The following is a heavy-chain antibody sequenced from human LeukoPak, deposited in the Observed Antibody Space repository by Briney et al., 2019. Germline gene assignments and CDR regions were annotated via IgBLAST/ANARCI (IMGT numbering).Heavy chain of an antibody. V-gene: IGHV4-39*07. J-gene: IGHJ5*02. CDR2: IYYSGST. CDR3: AREAPSGTTVTPNGFDP. CDR1: GGSISSSSYY. D-gene: IGHD4-17*01. Sequence: SETLSLTCTVSGGSISSSSYYWGWIRQPPGKGLEWIGSIYYSGSTYYNPPLKSRVTISVDTSKNQFSLKLSSVTAADTAVYYCAREAPSGTTVTPNGFDPWGQGTLVTVSS.